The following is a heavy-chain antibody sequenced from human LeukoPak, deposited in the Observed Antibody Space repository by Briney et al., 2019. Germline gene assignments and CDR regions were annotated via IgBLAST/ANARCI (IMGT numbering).Heavy chain of an antibody. CDR3: AKTRLVVVAATLGYFDY. V-gene: IGHV3-23*01. CDR1: GFTFSSYA. D-gene: IGHD2-15*01. J-gene: IGHJ4*02. Sequence: GGSLRLSCAASGFTFSSYAMSWVRQAPGKGLEWVSAISGSGGSTYYADSVKSRFTISRDNSKNTLYLQMNSLRAEDTAVYYCAKTRLVVVAATLGYFDYWGQGTLVTVSS. CDR2: ISGSGGST.